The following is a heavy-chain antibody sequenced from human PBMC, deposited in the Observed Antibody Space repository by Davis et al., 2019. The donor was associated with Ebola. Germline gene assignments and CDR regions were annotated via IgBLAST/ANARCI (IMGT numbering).Heavy chain of an antibody. V-gene: IGHV1-2*04. J-gene: IGHJ6*02. CDR3: ARERHGGATITHYYYYGMDV. CDR2: INPNSGGT. Sequence: AASVKVSCKASGYTFTGYYMHWVRQAPGQGLEWMGWINPNSGGTNYAQKFQGWVTMTRETSISTAYMELSRLRSDDTAVYYCARERHGGATITHYYYYGMDVWGQGTTVTVSS. D-gene: IGHD5-12*01. CDR1: GYTFTGYY.